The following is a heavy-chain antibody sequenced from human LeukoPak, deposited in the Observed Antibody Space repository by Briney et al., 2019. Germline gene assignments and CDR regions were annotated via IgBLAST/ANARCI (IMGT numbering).Heavy chain of an antibody. J-gene: IGHJ4*02. V-gene: IGHV1-69*06. D-gene: IGHD3-10*01. Sequence: SVKVSCKASGGTFSSYAISWVRQAPGQGLEWMGGIIPIFGTANYAQKFQGRVTITADKSTSTAYMELSSLRSEDTAVYYCATFREERYGSGYYFDRWGQGTLVTVSS. CDR3: ATFREERYGSGYYFDR. CDR2: IIPIFGTA. CDR1: GGTFSSYA.